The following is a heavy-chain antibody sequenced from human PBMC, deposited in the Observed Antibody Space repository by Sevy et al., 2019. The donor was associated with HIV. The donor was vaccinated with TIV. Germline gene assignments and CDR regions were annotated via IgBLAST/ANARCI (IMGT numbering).Heavy chain of an antibody. CDR3: ARDRVLYDFWSGYYYGFDP. CDR1: GGSISSGSYY. V-gene: IGHV4-61*02. Sequence: SETLSLTCTVSGGSISSGSYYWSWIRQPAGKGLEWIGRIYTSGSTNYNPSLKSRVTMSVDTSNNQFSLKLSFVTAADTAVDYCARDRVLYDFWSGYYYGFDPWGQGTLVTVSS. D-gene: IGHD3-3*01. CDR2: IYTSGST. J-gene: IGHJ5*02.